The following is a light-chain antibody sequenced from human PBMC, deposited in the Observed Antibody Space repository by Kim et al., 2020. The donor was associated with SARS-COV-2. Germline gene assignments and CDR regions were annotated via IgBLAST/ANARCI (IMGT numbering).Light chain of an antibody. J-gene: IGLJ2*01. Sequence: LGQTGRITCQGDSLRSYYASWYQQKPGQAPVLVIYGKNNRPSGIPDRFSGSSSGNTASLTITGAQAEDEAGYYCNSRDSSGNHLGVFGGGTQLTVL. CDR1: SLRSYY. V-gene: IGLV3-19*01. CDR2: GKN. CDR3: NSRDSSGNHLGV.